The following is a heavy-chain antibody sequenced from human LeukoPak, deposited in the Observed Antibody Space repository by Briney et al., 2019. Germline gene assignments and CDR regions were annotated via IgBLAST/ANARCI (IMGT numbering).Heavy chain of an antibody. J-gene: IGHJ4*02. CDR1: GGTFSSYA. CDR3: ALGPRDIVATSHFDY. Sequence: GSSVKVSCKASGGTFSSYAISWVRQAPGQGLEWMGGIIPIFGTANYAQKSQGRVTITADKSTSTAYMELSSLRSEDTAVYYCALGPRDIVATSHFDYWGQGTLVTVSS. D-gene: IGHD5-12*01. CDR2: IIPIFGTA. V-gene: IGHV1-69*06.